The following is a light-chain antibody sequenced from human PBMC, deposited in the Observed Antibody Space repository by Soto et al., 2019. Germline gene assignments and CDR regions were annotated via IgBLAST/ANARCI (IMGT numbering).Light chain of an antibody. CDR3: QQRLNWPLT. J-gene: IGKJ1*01. Sequence: EIVLTQSPATLSLSPGERATLSCRASQSVTRFLAWYQQKPGQAPRLLISDASNRATGIPARFSGRGSGTDFTLIISNLEPEDFAVYYCQQRLNWPLTFGQGTKVEIK. CDR1: QSVTRF. CDR2: DAS. V-gene: IGKV3-11*01.